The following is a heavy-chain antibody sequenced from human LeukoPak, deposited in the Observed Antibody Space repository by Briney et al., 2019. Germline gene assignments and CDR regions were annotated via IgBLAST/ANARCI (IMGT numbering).Heavy chain of an antibody. V-gene: IGHV3-9*01. CDR2: ISWNSGSI. Sequence: GGSLRLSCAASGFTFDDYAMHWVRQAPGKGLEWVSGISWNSGSIGYADSVKGRFTISRDNAKNSLYLQMNSLRAEDTALYYCAKDLARGRYFDWLLPETDYWGQGTLVTVSS. J-gene: IGHJ4*02. CDR1: GFTFDDYA. D-gene: IGHD3-9*01. CDR3: AKDLARGRYFDWLLPETDY.